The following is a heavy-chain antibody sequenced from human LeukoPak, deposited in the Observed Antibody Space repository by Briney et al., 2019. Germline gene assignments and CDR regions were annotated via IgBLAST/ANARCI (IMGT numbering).Heavy chain of an antibody. Sequence: PGGSLRLSCAASGFTFSSYAMHWVRQAPGKGLEWVAVISYDGSNKYYADSVKGRFTISRDNSKNTLYLQMNSLRAEDTAVYYCARDARLYSSSWYFDYWGQGTLVTVSS. CDR1: GFTFSSYA. J-gene: IGHJ4*02. D-gene: IGHD6-13*01. CDR3: ARDARLYSSSWYFDY. CDR2: ISYDGSNK. V-gene: IGHV3-30*04.